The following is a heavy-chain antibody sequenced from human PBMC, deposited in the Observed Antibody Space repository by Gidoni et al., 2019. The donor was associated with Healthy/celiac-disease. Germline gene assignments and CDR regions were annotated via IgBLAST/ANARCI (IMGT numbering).Heavy chain of an antibody. CDR3: ARGRIYGDYDY. CDR2: INHSGST. Sequence: QVQLQQWGAGLLKPSETLSLTCAVYGGSFSGYYWSWIRQPPGKGLEWIGEINHSGSTNYNPSLKSRVTISVDTSKNQFSLKLSSVTAADTAVYYCARGRIYGDYDYWGQGTLVTVSS. CDR1: GGSFSGYY. J-gene: IGHJ4*02. D-gene: IGHD4-17*01. V-gene: IGHV4-34*01.